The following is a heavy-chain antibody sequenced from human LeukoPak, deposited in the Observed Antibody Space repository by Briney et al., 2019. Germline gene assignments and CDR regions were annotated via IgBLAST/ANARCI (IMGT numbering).Heavy chain of an antibody. CDR1: GFTFSSYA. CDR2: ISGSGGST. V-gene: IGHV3-23*01. D-gene: IGHD2-2*01. Sequence: PGGSLRLSCAASGFTFSSYAMSWVRQAPGKGLEWVSAISGSGGSTYYADSVKGRFTISRDNSKNTLYLQMNSLRAEDTAVYYCANPYCSRTSCSSDAFDIWGQGTMVTVSS. J-gene: IGHJ3*02. CDR3: ANPYCSRTSCSSDAFDI.